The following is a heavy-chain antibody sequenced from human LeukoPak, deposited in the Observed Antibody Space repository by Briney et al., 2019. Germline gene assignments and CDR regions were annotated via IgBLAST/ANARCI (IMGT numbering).Heavy chain of an antibody. V-gene: IGHV3-11*01. Sequence: GGSLRLSCAASGFTFSDYYMSWIRQAPGKGLEWVSYISSSGSTIYYADSVKGRFTISRDNAKNSLYLQMSSLRAEDTAVYYCARDSTSNYVYYYYGMDVWGQGTTVTVSS. CDR1: GFTFSDYY. CDR2: ISSSGSTI. CDR3: ARDSTSNYVYYYYGMDV. D-gene: IGHD4-11*01. J-gene: IGHJ6*02.